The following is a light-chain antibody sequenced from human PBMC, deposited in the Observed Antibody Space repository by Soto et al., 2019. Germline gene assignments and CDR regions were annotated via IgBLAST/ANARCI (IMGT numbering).Light chain of an antibody. V-gene: IGKV1-27*01. CDR1: QGIANY. Sequence: DIQITQSPSSLSASEGDRVTITCRASQGIANYLAWYQHKPGKVPNLLIYAASTLQSGVPSRFSGGGSGTDFTLTISSLQPEDVATYYCQKYNSAPRTFGQGTKVDIK. CDR2: AAS. J-gene: IGKJ1*01. CDR3: QKYNSAPRT.